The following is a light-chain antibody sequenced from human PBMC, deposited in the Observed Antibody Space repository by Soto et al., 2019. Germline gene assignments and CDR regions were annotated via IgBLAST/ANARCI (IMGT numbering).Light chain of an antibody. CDR3: QQRSNWPSLT. Sequence: EIVLTQSPATLSLSPGERATLSCRASQSVSSYLAWYQQKPGQAPRLLIYDASQRATGIPARFSGSGSGTDFTLTISSREPEDFAVYYCQQRSNWPSLTVGQGTRLEIK. J-gene: IGKJ5*01. CDR2: DAS. V-gene: IGKV3-11*01. CDR1: QSVSSY.